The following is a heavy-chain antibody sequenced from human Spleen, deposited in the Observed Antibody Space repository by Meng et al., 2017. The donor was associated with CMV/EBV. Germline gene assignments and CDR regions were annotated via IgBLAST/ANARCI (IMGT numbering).Heavy chain of an antibody. Sequence: GESLKISCAASGFAFSTDAMTWVRQAPGKGLEWVSVIYSGGSATYHADSVKSRFNISRDNSKNMVYLHMNSLRADDTAIYYCARLGSYTYYYYGMDVWGQGTTVTVSS. CDR2: IYSGGSAT. CDR3: ARLGSYTYYYYGMDV. J-gene: IGHJ6*02. V-gene: IGHV3-23*03. CDR1: GFAFSTDA. D-gene: IGHD1-26*01.